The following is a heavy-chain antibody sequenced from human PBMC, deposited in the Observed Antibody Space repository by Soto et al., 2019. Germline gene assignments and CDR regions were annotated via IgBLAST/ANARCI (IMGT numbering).Heavy chain of an antibody. Sequence: PSETLSLTCTVSGGSISSYYWSWIRQPPGKGLEWIGYIYYSGSTNYNPSLKSRVTISVDTSKNQFSLKLSSVTAADTAVYYCGSHAGGGSSPFDYWGQGTVVTVSS. D-gene: IGHD1-26*01. CDR1: GGSISSYY. CDR3: GSHAGGGSSPFDY. J-gene: IGHJ4*02. CDR2: IYYSGST. V-gene: IGHV4-59*01.